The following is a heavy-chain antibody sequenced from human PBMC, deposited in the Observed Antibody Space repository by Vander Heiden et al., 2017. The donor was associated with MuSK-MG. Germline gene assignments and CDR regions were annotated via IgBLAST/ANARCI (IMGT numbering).Heavy chain of an antibody. V-gene: IGHV4-34*01. CDR2: INHSGST. CDR3: ASAVTSLYYYGMDV. D-gene: IGHD4-17*01. J-gene: IGHJ6*02. Sequence: QVQLQQWGAGLLKPSETLSLTCAVYGGSFSGYYWSWIRQPPGKGLEWIGEINHSGSTNYNPSLKSRVTISVDTSKNQFSLKLSSVTAADTAVYYCASAVTSLYYYGMDVWGQGPTVTVSS. CDR1: GGSFSGYY.